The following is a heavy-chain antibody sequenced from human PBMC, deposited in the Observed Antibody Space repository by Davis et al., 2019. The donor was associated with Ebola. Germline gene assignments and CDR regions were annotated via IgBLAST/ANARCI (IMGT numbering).Heavy chain of an antibody. Sequence: PGGSLSLSCAASGFMFSSYWIHWFRQAPGKGLEWVANIKQDGSAKNYVDSVKGRFTISRDNAKNSLYLQMNSLRAEDTAVYYCATVRVDHWGQGTLVTVSS. CDR2: IKQDGSAK. CDR3: ATVRVDH. CDR1: GFMFSSYW. J-gene: IGHJ4*02. V-gene: IGHV3-7*01.